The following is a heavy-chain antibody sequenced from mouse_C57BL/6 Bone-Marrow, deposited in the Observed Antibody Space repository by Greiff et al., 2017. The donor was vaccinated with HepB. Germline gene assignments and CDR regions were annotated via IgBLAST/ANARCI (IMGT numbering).Heavy chain of an antibody. J-gene: IGHJ4*01. V-gene: IGHV1-81*01. CDR1: GYTFTSYG. CDR2: IYPRSGNT. Sequence: LVESGAELARPGASVKLSCKASGYTFTSYGISWVKQRTGQGLEWIGEIYPRSGNTYYNEKFKGKATLTADKSSSTAYMELRSLTSEDSAVYFCARCDPSMDYWGQGTSVTVSS. CDR3: ARCDPSMDY.